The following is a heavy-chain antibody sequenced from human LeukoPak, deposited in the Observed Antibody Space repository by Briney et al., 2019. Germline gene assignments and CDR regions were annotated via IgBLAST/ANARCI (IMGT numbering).Heavy chain of an antibody. J-gene: IGHJ4*02. V-gene: IGHV1-18*01. CDR2: ISAYNGNT. CDR3: ARVGGGSYRVPFDY. CDR1: GGTFSSYA. D-gene: IGHD1-26*01. Sequence: PSVTVSCKASGGTFSSYAISWVRQAPGQGLEWMGWISAYNGNTNYAQKLQGRVTMTTDTATSTAYMELRSLRSDDTAVYYCARVGGGSYRVPFDYWGQGTLVTVSS.